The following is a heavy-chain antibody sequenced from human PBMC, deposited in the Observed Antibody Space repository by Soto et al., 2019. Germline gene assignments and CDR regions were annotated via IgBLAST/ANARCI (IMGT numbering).Heavy chain of an antibody. D-gene: IGHD2-15*01. V-gene: IGHV4-34*01. CDR2: INHSGST. Sequence: QVQLQQWGAGLLKPSETLSLTCAVYGGSFSGYYWSWIRQPPGKGLEWIREINHSGSTNYNPSLKSRVTISVDTSKNQFSLKLSSVTAADTAVYYCARKRYCSGGSCHGWFDPWGQGTLVTVSS. J-gene: IGHJ5*02. CDR3: ARKRYCSGGSCHGWFDP. CDR1: GGSFSGYY.